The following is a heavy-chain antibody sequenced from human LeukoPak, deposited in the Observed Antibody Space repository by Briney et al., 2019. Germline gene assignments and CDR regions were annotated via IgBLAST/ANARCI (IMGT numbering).Heavy chain of an antibody. CDR1: GYTFTGYY. Sequence: GASVKVSCKASGYTFTGYYIYWVRQAPGQGLEWMGWINPNSGDTNYAQKFQGRVALTRDTSITTSYMDLSGLTSDDTAVYYCAKVQYLTLDAFDIWGRGTMVIVS. D-gene: IGHD2-21*02. CDR3: AKVQYLTLDAFDI. CDR2: INPNSGDT. V-gene: IGHV1-2*02. J-gene: IGHJ3*02.